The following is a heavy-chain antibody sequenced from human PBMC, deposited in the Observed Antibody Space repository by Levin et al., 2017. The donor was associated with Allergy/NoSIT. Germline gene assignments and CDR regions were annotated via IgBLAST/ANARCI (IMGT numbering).Heavy chain of an antibody. J-gene: IGHJ4*02. CDR3: ARRTYYPYYFDY. CDR1: GGSISSTY. CDR2: IYDTGST. V-gene: IGHV4-59*08. Sequence: SQTLSLTCAVSGGSISSTYWSWIRQPPGKGLEWIGYIYDTGSTTYNPSLKSRVTISADTSKNQFSLKLTSVTPADTAVYYCARRTYYPYYFDYWGQGTLVTVSS. D-gene: IGHD1-26*01.